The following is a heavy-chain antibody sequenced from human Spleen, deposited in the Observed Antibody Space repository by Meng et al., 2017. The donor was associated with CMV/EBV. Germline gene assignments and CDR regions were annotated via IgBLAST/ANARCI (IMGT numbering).Heavy chain of an antibody. CDR1: GGSISSRSCY. D-gene: IGHD1/OR15-1a*01. J-gene: IGHJ5*02. V-gene: IGHV4-39*07. CDR2: IYYSGIT. Sequence: TGSGGSISSRSCYWGWIRQPPGKGLEWIGNIYYSGITYYNPSLKSRVTISVDTSKNQFSLKLSSVTAADTAVYYCVRVDRTGDWFDPWGQGTLVTVSS. CDR3: VRVDRTGDWFDP.